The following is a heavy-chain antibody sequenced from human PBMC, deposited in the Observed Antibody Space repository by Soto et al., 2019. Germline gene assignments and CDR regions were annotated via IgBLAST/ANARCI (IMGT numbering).Heavy chain of an antibody. CDR2: INSDGSST. D-gene: IGHD3-22*01. J-gene: IGHJ4*02. Sequence: GGSLRLSCAASGFTFSSNWMQWVRQAPGKGLVWVSRINSDGSSTSYADSVKGRFIISRDNAKNTLYLQMNSLRAEDTAVYYCARFGTYYESSGYLYWGLGTLVTVSS. V-gene: IGHV3-74*01. CDR3: ARFGTYYESSGYLY. CDR1: GFTFSSNW.